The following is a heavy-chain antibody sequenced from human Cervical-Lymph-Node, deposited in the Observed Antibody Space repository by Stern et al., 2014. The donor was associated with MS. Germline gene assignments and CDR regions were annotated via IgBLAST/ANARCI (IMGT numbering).Heavy chain of an antibody. V-gene: IGHV2-5*02. D-gene: IGHD6-13*01. CDR3: APARPYSNSWYWVAFDI. CDR2: HHWDADK. Sequence: QVTLKESGPTLVKPTQTLKLTCTFSGFSLSTSGVGVVWIRQPPGKALEWLALHHWDADKRYSPSLKSRLIITKDTSKTQVVLTMTNMDPVDTATYYCAPARPYSNSWYWVAFDIWGQGTMVTVSS. CDR1: GFSLSTSGVG. J-gene: IGHJ3*02.